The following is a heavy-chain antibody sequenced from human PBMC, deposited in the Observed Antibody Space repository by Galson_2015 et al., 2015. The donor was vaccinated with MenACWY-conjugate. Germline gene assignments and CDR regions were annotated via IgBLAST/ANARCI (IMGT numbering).Heavy chain of an antibody. Sequence: QSGAEVKKPGESLKISCKGSGYTFTTYWIGWVRQMPGKGLEWMGFISPGDSYTRYNPAFQGQVTISADKSISTAYLQWNSLQAPDIAMYYCTRHPPGGRGMDVWGQGTTVTVSS. V-gene: IGHV5-51*01. CDR3: TRHPPGGRGMDV. CDR2: ISPGDSYT. CDR1: GYTFTTYW. D-gene: IGHD1-26*01. J-gene: IGHJ6*02.